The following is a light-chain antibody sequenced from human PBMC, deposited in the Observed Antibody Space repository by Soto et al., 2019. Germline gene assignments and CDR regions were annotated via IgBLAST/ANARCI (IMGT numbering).Light chain of an antibody. CDR3: SSYASSRSYV. J-gene: IGLJ1*01. Sequence: QSVLTRPVSVSGSPGQSVTISCTGTSSDIGSYKHVSWYQQYPGKAPKLMIYEVSDRPSGVSNRFSGSKSGNTASLTISGLQAEDEADYYCSSYASSRSYVFGTGTKVTVL. V-gene: IGLV2-14*03. CDR1: SSDIGSYKH. CDR2: EVS.